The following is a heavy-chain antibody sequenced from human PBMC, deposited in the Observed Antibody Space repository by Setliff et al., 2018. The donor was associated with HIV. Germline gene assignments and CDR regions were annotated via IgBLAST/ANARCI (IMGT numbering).Heavy chain of an antibody. V-gene: IGHV3-11*01. D-gene: IGHD1-1*01. Sequence: PGGSLRLSCAPSGFRFSDYTMTWVRQAPGKGLECVSGISGSGDTIYYADSVKGRFTISRDNAKNSLYLQLNSLRPEDTAVYFCARVRTSYNFWVGDVFDPWGQGTLVTVSS. CDR3: ARVRTSYNFWVGDVFDP. CDR2: ISGSGDTI. CDR1: GFRFSDYT. J-gene: IGHJ5*02.